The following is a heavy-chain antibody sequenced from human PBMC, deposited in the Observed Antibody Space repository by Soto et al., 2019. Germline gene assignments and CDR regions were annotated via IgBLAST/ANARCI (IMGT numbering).Heavy chain of an antibody. CDR2: ISSASGRS. CDR3: TKVRYCSSGTCYLSGLDV. Sequence: LRLSCAASGFTFANYGMNWVRQAPGKGPEWVPGISSASGRSYYAASVKGRFTIARGNSGNKLYLQMNSLRAEDSAVYYCTKVRYCSSGTCYLSGLDVWGQGTTVTVSS. CDR1: GFTFANYG. V-gene: IGHV3-23*01. J-gene: IGHJ6*02. D-gene: IGHD2-2*01.